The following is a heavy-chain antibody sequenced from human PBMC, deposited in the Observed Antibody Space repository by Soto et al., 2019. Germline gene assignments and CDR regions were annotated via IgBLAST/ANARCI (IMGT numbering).Heavy chain of an antibody. CDR3: AKDGVAAAAVGEDWFDP. D-gene: IGHD6-13*01. J-gene: IGHJ5*02. V-gene: IGHV3-23*01. Sequence: EVQLLAYGGGVGQPGGSLRLSCAASGFTFSSYSMSWVRQAPGKGLEWVSAISGSGGSTYYADSVKGRFTISRDNSKNTLYLQMNSLRAEDTAVYYCAKDGVAAAAVGEDWFDPWGQGTLVTVSS. CDR1: GFTFSSYS. CDR2: ISGSGGST.